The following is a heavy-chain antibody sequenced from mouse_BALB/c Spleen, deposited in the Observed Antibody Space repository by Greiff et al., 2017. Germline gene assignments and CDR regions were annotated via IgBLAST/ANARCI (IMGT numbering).Heavy chain of an antibody. D-gene: IGHD2-1*01. CDR2: ISSGGSYT. CDR3: ARQGDYGNYYAMDY. J-gene: IGHJ4*01. CDR1: GFTFSSYG. Sequence: EVKLMESGGGLVKPGGSLKLSCAASGFTFSSYGMSWVRQTPDKRLEWVATISSGGSYTYYPDSVKGRFTISRDNAKNTLYLQMSSLKSEDTAMYYCARQGDYGNYYAMDYWGQGTSVTVSS. V-gene: IGHV5-6*03.